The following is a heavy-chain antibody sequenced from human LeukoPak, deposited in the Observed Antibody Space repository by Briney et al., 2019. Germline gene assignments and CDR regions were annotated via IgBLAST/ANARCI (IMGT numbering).Heavy chain of an antibody. CDR2: MNPNSGNT. D-gene: IGHD1-1*01. CDR1: GYTFTCYD. CDR3: ARAGDQDPGRPDY. Sequence: ASVKVSSKASGYTFTCYDINWVRQATGQGLEWMGWMNPNSGNTGYAQKFQGRVTMTRNTSISTAYMELSSLRSEDTAVYYCARAGDQDPGRPDYWGQGTLVTVSS. V-gene: IGHV1-8*01. J-gene: IGHJ4*02.